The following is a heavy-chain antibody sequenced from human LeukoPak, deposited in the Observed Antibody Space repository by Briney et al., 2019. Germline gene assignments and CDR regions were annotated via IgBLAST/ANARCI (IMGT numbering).Heavy chain of an antibody. D-gene: IGHD6-19*01. CDR1: GYTFTGYY. Sequence: ASVRVSCKASGYTFTGYYMHWVRQAPGQGLEWMGWINPNSGGTNYAQKFQGRVTITRDTSISTAYMELSRLRSDDTAVYYCAGSSGSDAFDIWGKGTTVTISS. CDR2: INPNSGGT. V-gene: IGHV1-2*02. J-gene: IGHJ3*02. CDR3: AGSSGSDAFDI.